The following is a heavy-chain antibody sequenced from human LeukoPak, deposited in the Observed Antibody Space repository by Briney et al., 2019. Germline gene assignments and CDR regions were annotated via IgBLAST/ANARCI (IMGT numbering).Heavy chain of an antibody. CDR2: INHSGST. V-gene: IGHV4-4*02. CDR1: GGSISSSNW. CDR3: ARGTPDY. J-gene: IGHJ4*02. Sequence: SETLSLTCAVSGGSISSSNWWSWVRQPPGKGLEWIGEINHSGSTNYNPSLKSRVTISVDTSKNQFSLKLSSVTAADTAVYYCARGTPDYWGQGTLVTVSS.